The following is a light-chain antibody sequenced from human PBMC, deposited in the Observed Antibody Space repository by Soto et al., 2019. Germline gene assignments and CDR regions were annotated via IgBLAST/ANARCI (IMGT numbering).Light chain of an antibody. CDR3: QQSYSTPPIT. CDR2: DAS. J-gene: IGKJ5*01. Sequence: DIQMTQSPSTLSASVGDRVTITCRASQSIKSWLAWYQQKPGTAPKLLIYDASTLESGVPSRFSGSGSGTEFTLTISSLQPDDFATYYCQQSYSTPPITFGQGTRLEI. V-gene: IGKV1-5*01. CDR1: QSIKSW.